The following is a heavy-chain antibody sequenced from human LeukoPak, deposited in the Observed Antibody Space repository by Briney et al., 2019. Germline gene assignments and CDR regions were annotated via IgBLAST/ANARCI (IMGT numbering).Heavy chain of an antibody. J-gene: IGHJ4*02. CDR3: ARLGRFLEWSFDY. CDR1: GGSISSGGYY. CDR2: IYHSGST. Sequence: SETLSLTCTVSGGSISSGGYYWSWIRQPPGKGLEWIGYIYHSGSTYYNPSLKSRVTISVDRSKNQFSLKLSSVTAADTAVYYCARLGRFLEWSFDYWGQGTLVTVSS. D-gene: IGHD3-3*01. V-gene: IGHV4-30-2*01.